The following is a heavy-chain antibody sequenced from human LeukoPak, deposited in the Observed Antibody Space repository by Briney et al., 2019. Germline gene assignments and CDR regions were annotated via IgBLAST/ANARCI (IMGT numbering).Heavy chain of an antibody. Sequence: GGSLRLSCAASGFTFSSYGMHWVRQAPGKGLEWVAVISYDGSNKYYADSVKGRFTISRDNSKNTLYLQMNSLRAEDTAVYYCAKDRRSCGGDCSYFDYWGQGTLVTVSS. CDR1: GFTFSSYG. CDR2: ISYDGSNK. CDR3: AKDRRSCGGDCSYFDY. J-gene: IGHJ4*02. V-gene: IGHV3-30*18. D-gene: IGHD2-21*02.